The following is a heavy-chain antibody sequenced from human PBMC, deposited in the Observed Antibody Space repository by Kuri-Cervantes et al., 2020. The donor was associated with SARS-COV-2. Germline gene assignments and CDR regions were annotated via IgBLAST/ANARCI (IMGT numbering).Heavy chain of an antibody. CDR1: GFTFSNYW. Sequence: GESLKISCAASGFTFSNYWMRWVRQAPGKGLEWVATIKQDGSEKYYVDSVKGRFTISRDNAKNSLYLQMNSLRAEDTALYYCARITLYGDYFDYWGQGTLVTVSS. V-gene: IGHV3-7*05. J-gene: IGHJ4*02. CDR3: ARITLYGDYFDY. D-gene: IGHD4-17*01. CDR2: IKQDGSEK.